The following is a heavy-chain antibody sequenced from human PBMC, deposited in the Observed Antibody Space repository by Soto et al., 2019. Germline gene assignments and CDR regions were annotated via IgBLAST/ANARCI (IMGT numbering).Heavy chain of an antibody. V-gene: IGHV3-74*01. D-gene: IGHD1-1*01. Sequence: EVQLVESGGGFVQPGGSLRLSGAVSGFTFSSHWMHWVRHAPGKGLVWVSHIGPSGSGTRDADSVQGRFTISRDNARNTLYLQMNSMRDEDTAVYDCTRDNNCSYDYWGQGILVTVYS. J-gene: IGHJ4*02. CDR2: IGPSGSGT. CDR3: TRDNNCSYDY. CDR1: GFTFSSHW.